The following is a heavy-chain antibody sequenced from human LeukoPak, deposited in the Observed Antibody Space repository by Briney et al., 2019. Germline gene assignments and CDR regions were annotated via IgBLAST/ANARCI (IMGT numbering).Heavy chain of an antibody. CDR1: GGSISSGGCY. CDR3: AASPGRRGAMVRGVTTDAFDI. V-gene: IGHV4-30-2*01. Sequence: SETLSLTCTVSGGSISSGGCYWSWIRQPPGKGLEWIGYIYHSGSTYYNPSLKSRVTISVDRSKNQFSLKLSSVTAADTAVYYCAASPGRRGAMVRGVTTDAFDIWGQGTMVTVSS. J-gene: IGHJ3*02. D-gene: IGHD3-10*01. CDR2: IYHSGST.